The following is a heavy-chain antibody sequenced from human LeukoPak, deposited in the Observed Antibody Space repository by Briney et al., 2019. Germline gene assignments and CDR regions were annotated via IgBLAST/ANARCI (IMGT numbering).Heavy chain of an antibody. D-gene: IGHD2-21*02. CDR1: GFTVSSNY. V-gene: IGHV3-66*01. J-gene: IGHJ6*02. CDR3: ARGFDCGGDCHGMDV. CDR2: IYSGGST. Sequence: SGGSLRLSCAASGFTVSSNYMSWVRQAPGKGLEWVSGIYSGGSTDYADSVTGTFTISRTNSKNTLYLQMNRLRAEDTAVYYCARGFDCGGDCHGMDVWGQGTTVPVSS.